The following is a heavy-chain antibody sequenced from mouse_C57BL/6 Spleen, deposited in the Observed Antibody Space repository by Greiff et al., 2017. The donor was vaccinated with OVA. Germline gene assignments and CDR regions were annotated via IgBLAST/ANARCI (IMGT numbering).Heavy chain of an antibody. J-gene: IGHJ2*01. CDR3: TRDYCNYYFDY. D-gene: IGHD2-1*01. Sequence: EVQGVESGEGLVKPGGSLKLSCAASGFTFSSYAMSWVRQTPEKRLEWVAYISSGGDYIYYADTVKGRFTISRDNAMNTLYLQMSSLKSEDTAMYYCTRDYCNYYFDYWGQGTTLTVSS. CDR1: GFTFSSYA. V-gene: IGHV5-9-1*02. CDR2: ISSGGDYI.